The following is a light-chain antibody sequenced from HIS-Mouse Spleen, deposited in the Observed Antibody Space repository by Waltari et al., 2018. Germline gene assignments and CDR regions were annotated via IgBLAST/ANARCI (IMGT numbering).Light chain of an antibody. CDR3: SSYTSSTVV. V-gene: IGLV2-14*03. CDR1: SSDVGGYNY. CDR2: DVS. J-gene: IGLJ2*01. Sequence: QSALTQPASVSGSPGQSITISCTGTSSDVGGYNYVSWYQQHPGKAPKLMIYDVSNRPSGVSNRCPGSKSGNTASLTISGLQAEDEADYYCSSYTSSTVVFGGGTKLTVL.